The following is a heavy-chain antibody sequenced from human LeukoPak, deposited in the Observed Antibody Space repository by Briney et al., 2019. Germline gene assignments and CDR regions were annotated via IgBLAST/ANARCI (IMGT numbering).Heavy chain of an antibody. CDR2: ISGRGDST. J-gene: IGHJ4*02. D-gene: IGHD3-10*01. CDR3: AKSHYYGWGRLEY. V-gene: IGHV3-23*01. CDR1: GFTFSSYA. Sequence: PGGSLRLSCAASGFTFSSYAMSWVRQAPGKGLEWVSAISGRGDSTYYADSVKGRFTISRDNSKNTLYLQRNSLRAEDTAVYYCAKSHYYGWGRLEYWGQGTLGTVSS.